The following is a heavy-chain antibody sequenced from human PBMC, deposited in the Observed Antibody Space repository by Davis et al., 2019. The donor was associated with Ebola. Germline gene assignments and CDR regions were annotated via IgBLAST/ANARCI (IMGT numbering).Heavy chain of an antibody. Sequence: ASVKVSCKASGYTFTSYYMHWVRQAPGQGLEWMGIINPSGGSTSYAQKFQGGVTMTRDTSTSTVYMELSSLRSEDTAVYYCARVSCSSTSCPKIYYYYGMDVWGQGTTVTVSS. D-gene: IGHD2-2*01. V-gene: IGHV1-46*01. CDR1: GYTFTSYY. CDR3: ARVSCSSTSCPKIYYYYGMDV. CDR2: INPSGGST. J-gene: IGHJ6*02.